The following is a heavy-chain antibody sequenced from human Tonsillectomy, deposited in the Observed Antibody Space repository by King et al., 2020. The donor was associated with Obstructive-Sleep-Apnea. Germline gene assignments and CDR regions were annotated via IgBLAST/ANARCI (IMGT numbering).Heavy chain of an antibody. CDR2: ISSNGGST. D-gene: IGHD3-9*01. CDR3: ARDADQTGYYPSFDY. J-gene: IGHJ4*02. Sequence: VQLVESGGGLVQPGGSLRLSCAASGFIFSNYALHWVRQAPGKGLEYVSGISSNGGSTFYANSVKGRFTISRDNSKNTLYLQMGSLRDEDMAVFYCARDADQTGYYPSFDYWGQGTLVTVSS. V-gene: IGHV3-64*01. CDR1: GFIFSNYA.